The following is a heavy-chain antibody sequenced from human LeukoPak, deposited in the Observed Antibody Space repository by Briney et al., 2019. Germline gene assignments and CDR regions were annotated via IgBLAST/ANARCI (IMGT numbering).Heavy chain of an antibody. Sequence: ASVKVSCKASGYTFTSYYMHWVRQAPGQGLEWMGIINPSGGSTSYAQKFQGRVTMTRDMSTSTVYMELSSLRSEDTAVYYCARGYCSGGSCYSNAFDIWGQGTMVTVSS. J-gene: IGHJ3*02. CDR2: INPSGGST. V-gene: IGHV1-46*01. D-gene: IGHD2-15*01. CDR3: ARGYCSGGSCYSNAFDI. CDR1: GYTFTSYY.